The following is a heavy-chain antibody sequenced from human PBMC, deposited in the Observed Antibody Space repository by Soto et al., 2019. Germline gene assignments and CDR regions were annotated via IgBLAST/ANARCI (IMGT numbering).Heavy chain of an antibody. J-gene: IGHJ3*02. CDR3: ASPENGDDAFDI. CDR2: IYYSGSP. CDR1: GGSISSGGYY. Sequence: QVQLQESGPGLVKPSHTLSLTCTVSGGSISSGGYYWSWIRQHPGKGLEWIGYIYYSGSPYYNPSLKSRVTISVDTSKNQFSLKLSSVTAADTAVYYCASPENGDDAFDIWGPGTMVTVSS. V-gene: IGHV4-31*03.